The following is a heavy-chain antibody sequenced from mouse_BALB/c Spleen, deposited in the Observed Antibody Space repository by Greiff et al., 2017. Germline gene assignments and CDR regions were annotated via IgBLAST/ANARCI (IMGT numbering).Heavy chain of an antibody. V-gene: IGHV14-1*02. D-gene: IGHD4-1*01. Sequence: EVKLMESGAELVRPGALVKLSCKASGFNIKDYYMHWVKQRPEQGLEWIGWIDPENGNTIYDPKFQGKASITADTSSNTAYLQLSSLTSEDTAVYYCAREGSRLTGTYWGQGTTLTVSS. CDR1: GFNIKDYY. J-gene: IGHJ2*01. CDR3: AREGSRLTGTY. CDR2: IDPENGNT.